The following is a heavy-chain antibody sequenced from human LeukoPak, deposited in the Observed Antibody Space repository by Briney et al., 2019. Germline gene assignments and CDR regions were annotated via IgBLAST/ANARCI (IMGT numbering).Heavy chain of an antibody. CDR2: ISSNGGST. CDR3: VKAGDIAAAGLPDY. CDR1: GFTFSSYA. V-gene: IGHV3-64D*06. Sequence: GGSLRLSCSASGFTFSSYAMHWVRQAPGKGLEYVSAISSNGGSTYYADSVKGRFTISRDNSKNTLYLQMSSLRAEDTAVYYCVKAGDIAAAGLPDYWDQGTLVTVSS. D-gene: IGHD6-13*01. J-gene: IGHJ4*02.